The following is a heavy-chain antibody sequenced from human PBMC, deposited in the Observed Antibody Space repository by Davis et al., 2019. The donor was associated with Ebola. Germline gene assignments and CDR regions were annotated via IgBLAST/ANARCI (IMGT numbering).Heavy chain of an antibody. CDR2: MNPNSGNT. D-gene: IGHD1-14*01. Sequence: AASVKVSCKASGGTSSRHSISWVRQASGQGLEWMGWMNPNSGNTGYAQKFQGRVTMTRDTSTSTAYMELRSLRSDDTAVYYCARLPESSWVDGMDVWGQGTTVTVSS. J-gene: IGHJ6*02. CDR1: GGTSSRHS. CDR3: ARLPESSWVDGMDV. V-gene: IGHV1-8*01.